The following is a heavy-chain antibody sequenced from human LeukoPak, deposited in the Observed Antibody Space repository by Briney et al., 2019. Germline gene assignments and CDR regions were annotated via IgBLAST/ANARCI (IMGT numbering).Heavy chain of an antibody. D-gene: IGHD1-26*01. V-gene: IGHV6-1*01. CDR2: TYYRSTWYN. CDR1: GDSVSSNSVT. J-gene: IGHJ4*02. CDR3: ARGSLPPDFDY. Sequence: SQTLSLTCAISGDSVSSNSVTWNWIRQSPSRGLEWLGRTYYRSTWYNDYAVSVRGRITVNPDTSKNQFSLHLNSVTPEDTAVYYCARGSLPPDFDYWGQGTLVTVSS.